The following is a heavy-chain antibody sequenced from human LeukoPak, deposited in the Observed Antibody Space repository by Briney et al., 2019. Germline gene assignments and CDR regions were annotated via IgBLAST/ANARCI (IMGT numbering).Heavy chain of an antibody. V-gene: IGHV3-48*04. D-gene: IGHD3-22*01. CDR1: GFVFCSYS. CDR2: INGMSTTI. Sequence: GGSLRLSGGASGFVFCSYSMKWVRPAPGKGLEWVSNINGMSTTIYYADSVKGRFTISRDIAKNSLHLQMDSLRAEDTAMYYCATIRVYYYDISGYSPLDRWGQGTLVTLSS. CDR3: ATIRVYYYDISGYSPLDR. J-gene: IGHJ5*02.